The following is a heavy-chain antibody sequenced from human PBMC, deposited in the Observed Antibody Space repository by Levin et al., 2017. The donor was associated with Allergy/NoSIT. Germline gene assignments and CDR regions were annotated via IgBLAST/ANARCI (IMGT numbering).Heavy chain of an antibody. Sequence: SETLSLTCAVSGGSISSSNWWSWVRQPPGKGLEWIGEIYHSGSTNYNPSLKSRVTISVDKSKNQFSLKLSSATAADTAVYYCAREKYSYGSLDGSGAFDIWGQGTMVTVSS. D-gene: IGHD5-18*01. CDR1: GGSISSSNW. V-gene: IGHV4-4*02. CDR3: AREKYSYGSLDGSGAFDI. J-gene: IGHJ3*02. CDR2: IYHSGST.